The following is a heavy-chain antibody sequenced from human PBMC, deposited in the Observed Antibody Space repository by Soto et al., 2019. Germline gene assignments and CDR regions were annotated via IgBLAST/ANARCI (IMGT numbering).Heavy chain of an antibody. V-gene: IGHV3-30-3*01. Sequence: PGGSLRLSCAASGFTFSSYAMHWVRQAPGKGLEWVAVISYDGSNKYYADSVKGRFTISRDNSKNTLYLQMNSLRAEDTAVYYCAGYYYGSGSYYLMDGMDVWGQGTTVTVSS. CDR1: GFTFSSYA. J-gene: IGHJ6*02. D-gene: IGHD3-10*01. CDR2: ISYDGSNK. CDR3: AGYYYGSGSYYLMDGMDV.